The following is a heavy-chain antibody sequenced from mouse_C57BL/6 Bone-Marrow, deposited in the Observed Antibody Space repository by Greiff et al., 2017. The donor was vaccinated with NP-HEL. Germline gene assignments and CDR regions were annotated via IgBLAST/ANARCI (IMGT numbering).Heavy chain of an antibody. CDR1: GYAFSSYW. J-gene: IGHJ1*03. Sequence: VKLMESGAELVKPGASVKISCKASGYAFSSYWMNWVKQRPGKGLEWIGQIYPGDGDTNYNGKFKGKATLTADKSSSTAYMQLSSLTSEDSAVYFCARWYGNSRYFDVWGTGTTVTVSS. CDR2: IYPGDGDT. CDR3: ARWYGNSRYFDV. V-gene: IGHV1-80*01. D-gene: IGHD2-10*02.